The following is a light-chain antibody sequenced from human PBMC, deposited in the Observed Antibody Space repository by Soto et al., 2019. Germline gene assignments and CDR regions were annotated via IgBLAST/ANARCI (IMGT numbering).Light chain of an antibody. CDR2: GTS. Sequence: TQSPGTLSLSPGERATLSCRASQSVSSSYLAWYQQKPGQAPMLLIYGTSSRPTGIPDRFSGSGSGTDFTLTITRLEPEDFAVYYCQHYGSSSWTFGQGTKVEIK. CDR1: QSVSSSY. V-gene: IGKV3-20*01. J-gene: IGKJ1*01. CDR3: QHYGSSSWT.